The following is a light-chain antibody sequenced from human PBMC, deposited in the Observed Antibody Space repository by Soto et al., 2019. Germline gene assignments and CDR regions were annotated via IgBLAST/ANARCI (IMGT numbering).Light chain of an antibody. J-gene: IGKJ1*01. CDR3: QQYDSFPRT. Sequence: DIQMTQSPSILSASVGDRVTITCRASQSVNIWLACYRQTPGKAPNRLIYDASTLQSGVPSRCSGSGAGTDLPLTSSSLQPDDFATYCCQQYDSFPRTFGQGTRV. V-gene: IGKV1-5*01. CDR1: QSVNIW. CDR2: DAS.